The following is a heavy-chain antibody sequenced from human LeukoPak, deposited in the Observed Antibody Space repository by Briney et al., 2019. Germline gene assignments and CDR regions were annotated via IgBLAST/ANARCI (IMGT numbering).Heavy chain of an antibody. D-gene: IGHD1-26*01. Sequence: WASVKVSCKASGYTFTGYYMHWVRQAPGQGLEWMGWINPNSGGTNYAQKFQGRVTMTRDTSISTAYMELSRLRSDDTAVYYCARASGGGSYYYYYYYGMDVWGQGTTVTVSS. CDR2: INPNSGGT. V-gene: IGHV1-2*02. J-gene: IGHJ6*02. CDR3: ARASGGGSYYYYYYYGMDV. CDR1: GYTFTGYY.